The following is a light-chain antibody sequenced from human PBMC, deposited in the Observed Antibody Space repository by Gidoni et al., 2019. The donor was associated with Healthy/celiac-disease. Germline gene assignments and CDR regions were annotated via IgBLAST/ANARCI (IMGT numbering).Light chain of an antibody. V-gene: IGLV3-1*01. CDR3: PAWHSLTV. Sequence: SYEVTQPPAVSVSPGQTASITCSGEKLGDKYVCWYQQKPDQSPVLVIYQDNTRPSGIPERFSGSHSVNTATLTLSGTPSMDEADYSCPAWHSLTVFGGGTKLTVL. J-gene: IGLJ2*01. CDR2: QDN. CDR1: KLGDKY.